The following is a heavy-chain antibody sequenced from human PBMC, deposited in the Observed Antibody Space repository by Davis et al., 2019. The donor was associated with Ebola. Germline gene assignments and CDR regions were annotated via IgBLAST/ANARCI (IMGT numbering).Heavy chain of an antibody. Sequence: GSLRLSCKVSGSTFTTYWIAWVRQLPGKGLEWKGSIYPEDSDTTYSPSFQGQVTLLVDKSISVAYLQWSSLRASDSAIYCCASGGSGTRYPFDSWGQGTLVTVSS. D-gene: IGHD3/OR15-3a*01. CDR2: IYPEDSDT. V-gene: IGHV5-51*01. CDR3: ASGGSGTRYPFDS. J-gene: IGHJ4*02. CDR1: GSTFTTYW.